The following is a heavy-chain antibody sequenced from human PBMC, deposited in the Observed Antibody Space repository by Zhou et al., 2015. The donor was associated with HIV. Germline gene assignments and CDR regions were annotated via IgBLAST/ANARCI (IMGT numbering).Heavy chain of an antibody. V-gene: IGHV1-2*06. J-gene: IGHJ5*02. CDR2: INPNSGGT. D-gene: IGHD6-19*01. CDR3: ARCDTSQWLVYSNWFDP. CDR1: GYTFTAYY. Sequence: QVQLVQSGAEVKRPGVSVKVSCKTSGYTFTAYYLHWVRQAPGQGLEWMGRINPNSGGTNYAQKFQGRVTMTRDTSITTAYMELSRLTSDDTAVYYCARCDTSQWLVYSNWFDPWGQGTLVTVSS.